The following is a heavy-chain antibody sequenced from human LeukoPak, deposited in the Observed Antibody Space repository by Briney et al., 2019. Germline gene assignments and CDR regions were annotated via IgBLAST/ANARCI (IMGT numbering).Heavy chain of an antibody. J-gene: IGHJ3*02. CDR3: ARWATYYYDNSGYQPTDAFDI. V-gene: IGHV4-38-2*02. CDR2: IYHSGST. Sequence: ASETLSLTCTVSGYSISSGYYWGWIRQPPGKGLEWIGSIYHSGSTYYNPSLKSRVTISVDTSKNQFSLKLSSVTAADTAVYYCARWATYYYDNSGYQPTDAFDIWGQGTMVTVSS. CDR1: GYSISSGYY. D-gene: IGHD3-22*01.